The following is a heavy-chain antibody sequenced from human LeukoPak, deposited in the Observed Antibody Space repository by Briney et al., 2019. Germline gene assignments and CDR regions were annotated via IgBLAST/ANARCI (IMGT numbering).Heavy chain of an antibody. D-gene: IGHD3-22*01. V-gene: IGHV3-7*04. J-gene: IGHJ4*02. CDR2: IKEDGSQT. Sequence: GGSLRLSCGGSGFTLSMYSMSWVRQAPGRGLEWVGYIKEDGSQTYYVESVRGRFTIYRDSATNSLYLQMNSLRDEDTAVFYCARSITMIPEDSWDQGTLVTVSS. CDR3: ARSITMIPEDS. CDR1: GFTLSMYS.